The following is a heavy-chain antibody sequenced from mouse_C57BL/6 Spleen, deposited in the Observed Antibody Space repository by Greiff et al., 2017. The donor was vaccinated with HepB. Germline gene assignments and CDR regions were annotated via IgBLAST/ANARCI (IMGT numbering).Heavy chain of an antibody. D-gene: IGHD2-4*01. CDR3: ARRPIYYDYDYAMDY. CDR1: GFTFSDYG. V-gene: IGHV5-17*01. J-gene: IGHJ4*01. Sequence: EVHLVESGGGLVKPGGSLKLSCAASGFTFSDYGMHWVRQAPEKGLEWVAYISSGSSTIYYADTVKGRFTISRDNAKNTLFLQMTSLRSEDTAMYYCARRPIYYDYDYAMDYWGQGTSVTVSS. CDR2: ISSGSSTI.